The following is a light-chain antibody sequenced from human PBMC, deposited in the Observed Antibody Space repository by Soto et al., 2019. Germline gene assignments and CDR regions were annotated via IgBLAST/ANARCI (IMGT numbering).Light chain of an antibody. CDR3: QQRHMWPIT. CDR2: DAY. V-gene: IGKV3-11*01. J-gene: IGKJ5*01. CDR1: QSFRAL. Sequence: EVVLTQSPVTLSLSPGERATLSCRASQSFRALLAWYQQKHGQAPRLLIYDAYNRATGIPPRFSGSGSGTDFTLTISSLEPEDSAVYYCQQRHMWPITFGQGTRLEIK.